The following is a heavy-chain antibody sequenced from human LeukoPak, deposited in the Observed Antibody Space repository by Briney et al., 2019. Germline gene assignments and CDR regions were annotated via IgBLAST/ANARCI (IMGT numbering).Heavy chain of an antibody. CDR1: GGSISSSSYY. J-gene: IGHJ4*02. D-gene: IGHD5-18*01. Sequence: NPSETLSLTCTVSGGSISSSSYYWGWIRQPPGKGLEWIGSIYYSGSTYYYPYLKGRVTISVDTSKNQFSLKLSSVTATDTAVYYCARFRQYSYGHCDYWGQGTLVTVSS. CDR3: ARFRQYSYGHCDY. CDR2: IYYSGST. V-gene: IGHV4-39*07.